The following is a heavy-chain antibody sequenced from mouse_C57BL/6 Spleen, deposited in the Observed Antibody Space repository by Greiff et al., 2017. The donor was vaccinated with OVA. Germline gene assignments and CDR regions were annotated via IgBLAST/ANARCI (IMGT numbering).Heavy chain of an antibody. CDR1: GYTFTSYW. D-gene: IGHD2-3*01. Sequence: VQLQQPGAELVKPGASVKLSCKASGYTFTSYWMHWVKQRPGQGLEWIGMIHPNSGSTNYNEKFKSKATLTVDKSSSTAYMQRSSLTSEDSAVYYCARGDDGYYGAWFAYWGQGTLVTVSA. J-gene: IGHJ3*01. CDR3: ARGDDGYYGAWFAY. V-gene: IGHV1-64*01. CDR2: IHPNSGST.